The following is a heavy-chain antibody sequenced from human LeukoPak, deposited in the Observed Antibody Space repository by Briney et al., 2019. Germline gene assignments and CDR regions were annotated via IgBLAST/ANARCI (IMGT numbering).Heavy chain of an antibody. D-gene: IGHD4-17*01. CDR1: GLTVTNNY. J-gene: IGHJ4*02. V-gene: IGHV3-66*01. Sequence: HPGGSLRLSCAASGLTVTNNYWHWVRQPPGKGPEWISILYSDGDTKYADSVKGRFTFSRDSSRSTLYLQMNGLRAEDTAVYYCTYGDYPLTYWGQGTLVSVSS. CDR3: TYGDYPLTY. CDR2: LYSDGDT.